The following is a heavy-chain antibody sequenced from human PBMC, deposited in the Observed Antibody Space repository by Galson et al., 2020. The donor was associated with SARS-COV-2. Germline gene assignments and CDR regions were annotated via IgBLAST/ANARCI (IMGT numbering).Heavy chain of an antibody. Sequence: SETLSLTCAVYGGSFSGHYWSWIRQPPGKGLEWIGEVTDSGSTSYNPSLKSRVTVAVDTSKNQISLRMTSVTAADTAVYFCAREEPGYENKWFDPWGQGTPVTVSS. J-gene: IGHJ5*02. CDR3: AREEPGYENKWFDP. CDR1: GGSFSGHY. V-gene: IGHV4-34*01. D-gene: IGHD2-15*01. CDR2: VTDSGST.